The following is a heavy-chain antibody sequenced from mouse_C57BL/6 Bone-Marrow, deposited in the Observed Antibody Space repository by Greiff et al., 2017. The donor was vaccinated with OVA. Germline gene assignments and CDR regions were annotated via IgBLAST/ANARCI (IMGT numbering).Heavy chain of an antibody. Sequence: EVKVVESGGGLVQSGRSLRLSCAPSGFTFSDFYMEWVRQAPGKGLEWIAASRNKANDSTTDYSESVKGRFIVSRDTSQSILYLQMNALRAEDTAFYYCARDADYYGSGPFAYWGQGTLVTVSA. V-gene: IGHV7-1*01. CDR3: ARDADYYGSGPFAY. CDR2: SRNKANDSTT. CDR1: GFTFSDFY. J-gene: IGHJ3*01. D-gene: IGHD1-1*01.